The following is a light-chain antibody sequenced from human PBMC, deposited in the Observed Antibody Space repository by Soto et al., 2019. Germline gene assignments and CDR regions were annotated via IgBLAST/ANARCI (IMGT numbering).Light chain of an antibody. CDR3: QQNLGVHT. Sequence: EIVMTQSPATLSVSPGERATLSCRASQSVSSNLAWYQQKPGQAPRLLIYDASNRATGIPARFSGSGSGTDFTLTISSLEPEDFAVYYCQQNLGVHTFGQGTKVDI. V-gene: IGKV3D-15*01. CDR1: QSVSSN. CDR2: DAS. J-gene: IGKJ1*01.